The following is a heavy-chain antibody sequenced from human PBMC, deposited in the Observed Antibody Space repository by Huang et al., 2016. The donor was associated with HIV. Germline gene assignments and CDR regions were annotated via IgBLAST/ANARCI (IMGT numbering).Heavy chain of an antibody. CDR3: AVGGRTASYFHFDP. V-gene: IGHV3-74*01. CDR2: INSDGTYI. D-gene: IGHD3-9*01. CDR1: GFTFLDFW. J-gene: IGHJ5*02. Sequence: EVRFQESGGGQVQPGGSLKLSCVASGFTFLDFWMHWARQVPGEGGVWVARINSDGTYIDYAESVRGRFVVSRNNARDILSLEMSSLRPEDTGVYFCAVGGRTASYFHFDPRGLGIPVIV.